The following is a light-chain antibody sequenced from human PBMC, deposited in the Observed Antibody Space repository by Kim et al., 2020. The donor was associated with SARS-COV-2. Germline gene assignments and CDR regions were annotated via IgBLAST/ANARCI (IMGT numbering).Light chain of an antibody. Sequence: LGQTVRITCQGGSLRSYYASWYLQKPGQAPVLVIFGKHNRPSGIPDRFSGSSSGNTSSLTITGAQAEDEADYYCNSRDSSGNFVVFGGGTQLTVL. J-gene: IGLJ2*01. CDR2: GKH. CDR3: NSRDSSGNFVV. CDR1: SLRSYY. V-gene: IGLV3-19*01.